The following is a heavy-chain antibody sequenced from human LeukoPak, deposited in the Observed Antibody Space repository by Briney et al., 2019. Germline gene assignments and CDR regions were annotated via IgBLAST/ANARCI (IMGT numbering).Heavy chain of an antibody. Sequence: SETLSLTCAVYGGSSTGYYWSWIRQPPGKGLEWIGEINDSGNTNYSPSLESRITISVGTSKNQFSLNLNSVTAADTAVYYCARVSGYCSDGVCRFDYWGQGALVTVSS. CDR3: ARVSGYCSDGVCRFDY. D-gene: IGHD2-8*01. V-gene: IGHV4-34*01. CDR1: GGSSTGYY. J-gene: IGHJ4*02. CDR2: INDSGNT.